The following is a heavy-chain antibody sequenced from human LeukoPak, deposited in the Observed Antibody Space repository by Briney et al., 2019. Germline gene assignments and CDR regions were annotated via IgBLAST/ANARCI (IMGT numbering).Heavy chain of an antibody. CDR1: GVTFSSYS. D-gene: IGHD5-24*01. Sequence: GGSLRLSCAASGVTFSSYSMNGVRQAPGKGLEWVSSISSSSSYIYYADSVKGRFTISRDNAKNSLYLQMNSLRAEDTAVYYCARDRGDYFDYWGQGTLVTVSS. CDR2: ISSSSSYI. V-gene: IGHV3-21*01. CDR3: ARDRGDYFDY. J-gene: IGHJ4*02.